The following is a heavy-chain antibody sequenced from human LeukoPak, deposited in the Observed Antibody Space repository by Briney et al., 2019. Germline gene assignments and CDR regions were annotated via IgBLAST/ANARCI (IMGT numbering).Heavy chain of an antibody. D-gene: IGHD3-10*01. V-gene: IGHV3-23*01. CDR1: GFTFSNYA. CDR2: ITGTGTSA. CDR3: ARAILRGVIHG. Sequence: GGSLRLSCAASGFTFSNYAMSWVRQTPGKGLEWVSSITGTGTSAFYGDSVKGRFTISRDNAKNTLYLQMNSLRAEDTAVYYCARAILRGVIHGWGQGTLVTVSS. J-gene: IGHJ4*02.